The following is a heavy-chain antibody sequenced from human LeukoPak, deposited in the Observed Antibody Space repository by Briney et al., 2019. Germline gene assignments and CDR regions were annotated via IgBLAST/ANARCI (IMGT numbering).Heavy chain of an antibody. CDR1: GYSFTSYW. D-gene: IGHD3-22*01. J-gene: IGHJ4*02. CDR3: ARRYYYDSSGYSYFDY. Sequence: GESLKISCQGFGYSFTSYWIGWVRQMPGKGMEWMGVIYPGDSRIRYNPSFQGQVTISADKSISTAYLQWSSLKASDTAMYYCARRYYYDSSGYSYFDYWGQGTLVTVSS. V-gene: IGHV5-51*01. CDR2: IYPGDSRI.